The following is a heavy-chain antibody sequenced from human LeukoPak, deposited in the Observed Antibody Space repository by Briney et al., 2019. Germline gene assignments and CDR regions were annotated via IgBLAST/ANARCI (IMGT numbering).Heavy chain of an antibody. Sequence: GGSLRLSCEASGFSVSNYYMVWVRQPPGKGLECISYIPSDDSVIYYADSVRGRLSVSRGSAKNSLSLQLNSLRAEDTAVYYCAREQWFRGGYWGQGILVTVSS. CDR2: IPSDDSVI. CDR1: GFSVSNYY. CDR3: AREQWFRGGY. J-gene: IGHJ4*02. D-gene: IGHD3-22*01. V-gene: IGHV3-11*01.